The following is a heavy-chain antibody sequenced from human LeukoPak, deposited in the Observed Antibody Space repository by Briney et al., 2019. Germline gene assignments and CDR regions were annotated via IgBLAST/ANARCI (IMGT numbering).Heavy chain of an antibody. V-gene: IGHV3-49*04. Sequence: PGGSLRLSCTASGFTFGDYVMSWDRQAPGKGLEGVGFIRSKAYGGTTKNAASVKGRFTISRDDSRSIAYLQMNSLKTEDTAVYYCTRRYNYDSSGYYYVRDAFDIWGQGTMVTVSS. CDR1: GFTFGDYV. CDR2: IRSKAYGGTT. J-gene: IGHJ3*02. D-gene: IGHD3-22*01. CDR3: TRRYNYDSSGYYYVRDAFDI.